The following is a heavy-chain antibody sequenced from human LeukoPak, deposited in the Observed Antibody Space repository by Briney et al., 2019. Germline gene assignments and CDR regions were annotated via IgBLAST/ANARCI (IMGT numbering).Heavy chain of an antibody. CDR1: GGSISSYY. V-gene: IGHV4-59*12. J-gene: IGHJ4*02. CDR3: AREGYSYGIDY. D-gene: IGHD5-18*01. Sequence: PSETLSLTCTASGGSISSYYWSWIRQPPGKGLEWIGYIYYSGSTNYNPSLKSRVTISVDTSKNQFSLKLSSVTAADTAVYYCAREGYSYGIDYWGQGTLVTVSS. CDR2: IYYSGST.